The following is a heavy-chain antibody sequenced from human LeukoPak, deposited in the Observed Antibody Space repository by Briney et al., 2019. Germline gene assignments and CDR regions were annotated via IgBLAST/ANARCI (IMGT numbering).Heavy chain of an antibody. CDR1: GYTFTDYY. CDR3: ARGPQHYYDSSGGWFDP. D-gene: IGHD3-22*01. CDR2: VDPEDGET. V-gene: IGHV1-69-2*01. J-gene: IGHJ5*02. Sequence: GASVKVSCKASGYTFTDYYMHWVQQAPGKGLEWMGRVDPEDGETIYAEKFQGRVTITADTSTDTAYMELSSLRSEDTAVYYCARGPQHYYDSSGGWFDPWGQGTLVTVSS.